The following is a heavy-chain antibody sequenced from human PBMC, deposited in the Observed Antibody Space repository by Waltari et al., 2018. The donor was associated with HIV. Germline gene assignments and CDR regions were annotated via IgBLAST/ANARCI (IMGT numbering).Heavy chain of an antibody. J-gene: IGHJ1*01. CDR3: ARDKGASDTYKAEYFQH. CDR1: GYPFTSYG. V-gene: IGHV1-18*01. Sequence: VQSDREMKPPGASVKVSCKPHGYPFTSYGIIWTRLAPGQGFEWVGWISAYNGNTNYAQKFRGRVTLTTDTSTSTAYMELRGLRHEDTAIYYCARDKGASDTYKAEYFQHWGRGTLVSVSA. D-gene: IGHD1-20*01. CDR2: ISAYNGNT.